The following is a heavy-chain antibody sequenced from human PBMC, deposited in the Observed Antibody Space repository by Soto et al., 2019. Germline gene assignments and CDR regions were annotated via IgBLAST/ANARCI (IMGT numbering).Heavy chain of an antibody. CDR1: GFTFISYT. J-gene: IGHJ4*02. D-gene: IGHD2-2*01. CDR2: ISGGRSSV. Sequence: ESGGGLVKPGGSLRLSCAASGFTFISYTMNWVRQAPGKGLEWVSSISGGRSSVYYADSVKGRFTISRDNAKNSLYLQMNNLRVEDTAVYYCARVGGYCSSTTCYYFDYWGQGTMVTVSS. CDR3: ARVGGYCSSTTCYYFDY. V-gene: IGHV3-21*01.